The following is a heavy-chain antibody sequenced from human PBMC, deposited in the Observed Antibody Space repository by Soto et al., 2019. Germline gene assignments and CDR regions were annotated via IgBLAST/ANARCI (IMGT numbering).Heavy chain of an antibody. CDR1: GYTFTSYA. V-gene: IGHV1-3*01. CDR3: ARSDGPLGDY. Sequence: QVQLVQSGTEVKKPGASVKVSCKAFGYTFTSYAMHWVRQAPGQRLEWMGWINGGNGNTKYSQKFQGRVTITRDTSASTGYMELSSLRSEDTAVYYCARSDGPLGDYWGQGTLVTVSS. D-gene: IGHD4-17*01. J-gene: IGHJ4*02. CDR2: INGGNGNT.